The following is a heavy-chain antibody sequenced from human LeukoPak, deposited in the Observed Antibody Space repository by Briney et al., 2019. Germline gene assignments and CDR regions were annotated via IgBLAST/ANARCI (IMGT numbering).Heavy chain of an antibody. CDR3: ARPVDDILTGSDY. J-gene: IGHJ4*02. CDR2: IIPILGIA. Sequence: GASVKVSCKASGGTFSSYAISWVRQAPGQGLEWMGRIIPILGIANYAQKFQGRVTITADKSTSTAYMELSSLRSEDTAVYYCARPVDDILTGSDYWGQGTLVTVSS. D-gene: IGHD3-9*01. V-gene: IGHV1-69*04. CDR1: GGTFSSYA.